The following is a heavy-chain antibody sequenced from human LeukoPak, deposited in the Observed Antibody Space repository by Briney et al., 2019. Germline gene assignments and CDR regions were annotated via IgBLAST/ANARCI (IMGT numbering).Heavy chain of an antibody. CDR2: IYHSGST. Sequence: SETLSLTCTVSGGSISSGGYYWSWIRQPPGKGLEWIGYIYHSGSTYYNPSLKSRVTISVDRSKNQFSLKLSSVTAADTAVYYCARVARYCSSTSCSRFDYWGQGTLVTVSS. V-gene: IGHV4-30-2*01. J-gene: IGHJ4*02. D-gene: IGHD2-2*01. CDR3: ARVARYCSSTSCSRFDY. CDR1: GGSISSGGYY.